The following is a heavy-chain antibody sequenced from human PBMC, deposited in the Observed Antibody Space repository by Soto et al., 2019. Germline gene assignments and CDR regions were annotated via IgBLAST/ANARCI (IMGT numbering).Heavy chain of an antibody. CDR2: VSHSGST. Sequence: QVRLQESGPGLVKPSQTLSLTCTVSGGSISSAAYYWSWIXQHPGKGLEWIGYVSHSGSTYYNPXXXXXXXXXXXXXXXXXXXXXXXXXXXXXXXXXXXXXYTYGSNFFDCWGQGALVTVSS. CDR1: GGSISSAAYY. D-gene: IGHD5-18*01. J-gene: IGHJ4*02. V-gene: IGHV4-31*04. CDR3: XXXYTYGSNFFDC.